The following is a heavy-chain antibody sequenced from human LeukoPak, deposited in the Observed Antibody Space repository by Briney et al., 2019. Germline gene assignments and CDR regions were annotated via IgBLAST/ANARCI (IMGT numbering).Heavy chain of an antibody. D-gene: IGHD3-10*01. J-gene: IGHJ4*02. CDR2: ISAYNGNT. CDR3: ARGVEGSGSYYNFDY. Sequence: ASVKVSCKASGYTFTSYGISWVRQAPGQGLEWMGWISAYNGNTNYAQKLQGRVSMTTDTSTSTACMELRSLRSEDTAVYYCARGVEGSGSYYNFDYWGQGTLVTVSS. CDR1: GYTFTSYG. V-gene: IGHV1-18*01.